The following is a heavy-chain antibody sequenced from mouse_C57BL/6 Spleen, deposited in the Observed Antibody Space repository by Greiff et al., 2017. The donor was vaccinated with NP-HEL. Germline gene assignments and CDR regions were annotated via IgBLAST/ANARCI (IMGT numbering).Heavy chain of an antibody. V-gene: IGHV1-47*01. D-gene: IGHD2-4*01. Sequence: VQLVESGAELVKPGASVKMSCKASGYTFTTYPIEWMKQNHGKSLEWIGNFHPYNDDTKYNEKFKGKATLTVEKSSSTVYLELSRLTSDDSAVYYCARPYYDYDSYYFDYWGQGTTLTVSS. CDR2: FHPYNDDT. J-gene: IGHJ2*01. CDR1: GYTFTTYP. CDR3: ARPYYDYDSYYFDY.